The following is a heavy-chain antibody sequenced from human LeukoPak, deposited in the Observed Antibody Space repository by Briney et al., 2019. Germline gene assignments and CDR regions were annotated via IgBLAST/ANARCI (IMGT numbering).Heavy chain of an antibody. CDR2: INPSGGST. CDR3: ARATGATLRNLALYATGYVY. J-gene: IGHJ4*02. Sequence: ASVKVSCKASGYTFTGYYMHWVRQAPGQGLEWMGIINPSGGSTSYAQKFQGRVTMTRDTSTSTVYMELSSLRSEDTAVYYCARATGATLRNLALYATGYVYWGQGTLVTVSS. CDR1: GYTFTGYY. D-gene: IGHD1-26*01. V-gene: IGHV1-46*01.